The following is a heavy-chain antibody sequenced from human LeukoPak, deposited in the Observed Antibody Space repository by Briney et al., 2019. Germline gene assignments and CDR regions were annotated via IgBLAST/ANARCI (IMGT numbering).Heavy chain of an antibody. CDR2: SKSSSDGGAV. V-gene: IGHV3-15*01. D-gene: IGHD2-2*02. Sequence: GGSLRLSCAASGFTFSSYAMSWVRQAPGKGLEWVGRSKSSSDGGAVDYLISVKGRFTISRDDSRNMFYLQMDNLKTEDTAMYYCTTDRTIPIRPLFDWWGQGTLVTVSA. CDR3: TTDRTIPIRPLFDW. J-gene: IGHJ4*02. CDR1: GFTFSSYA.